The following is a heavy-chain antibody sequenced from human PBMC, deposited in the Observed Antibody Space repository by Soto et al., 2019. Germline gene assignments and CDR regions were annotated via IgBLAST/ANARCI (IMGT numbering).Heavy chain of an antibody. CDR1: GYTFTSYG. V-gene: IGHV1-18*04. J-gene: IGHJ6*02. Sequence: GASVKVSCKASGYTFTSYGISWVRQAPGQGLEWMGWISAYNGNTKYAQKFQDRVTMTIDRSTTTAYLELRSLTSDDTAVYYCAKNGHPPYYYYGMDVWGQGTTVTVSS. D-gene: IGHD2-8*01. CDR3: AKNGHPPYYYYGMDV. CDR2: ISAYNGNT.